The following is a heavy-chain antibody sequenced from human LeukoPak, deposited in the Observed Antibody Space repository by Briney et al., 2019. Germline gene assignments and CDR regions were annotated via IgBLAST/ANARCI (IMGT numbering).Heavy chain of an antibody. D-gene: IGHD2-15*01. J-gene: IGHJ4*02. CDR1: GFTFSNYA. CDR2: ISYDGSNK. V-gene: IGHV3-30-3*01. Sequence: PGRSLRLSCAASGFTFSNYAMHWVRQAPGKGLEWVAVISYDGSNKYYSDSVKGRFTISRDNSKNTLYLQMNSLRAEDTAVYYCARDDCSGGTCLGGYWGEGTLVTVSS. CDR3: ARDDCSGGTCLGGY.